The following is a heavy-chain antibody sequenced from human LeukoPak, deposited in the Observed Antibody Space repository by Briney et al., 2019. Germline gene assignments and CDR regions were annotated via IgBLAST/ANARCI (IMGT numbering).Heavy chain of an antibody. J-gene: IGHJ4*02. V-gene: IGHV1-8*01. D-gene: IGHD2-21*02. CDR1: GYTFTSYD. CDR2: MNPNSGNT. CDR3: ARDLVYCVGNCYDDY. Sequence: ASVKVSCKASGYTFTSYDINWVRQATGQGLEWMGWMNPNSGNTGYAQKFQGRVTFTADKITNTTYMELTSLSSEDTALYYCARDLVYCVGNCYDDYWGQGTLVTVSS.